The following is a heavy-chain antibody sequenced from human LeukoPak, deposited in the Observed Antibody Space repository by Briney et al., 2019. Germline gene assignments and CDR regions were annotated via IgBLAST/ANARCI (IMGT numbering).Heavy chain of an antibody. D-gene: IGHD3-10*01. CDR1: GFTFSSYA. V-gene: IGHV3-23*01. CDR3: AKDFSVGVTMIRGPFDP. J-gene: IGHJ5*02. CDR2: ISGSGGST. Sequence: GGSLRLSCAASGFTFSSYAMSWVRQAPGKGLEWVSGISGSGGSTYYADSMKGRFTISRDNSKNTLYLQINSLRAEDTAVYYCAKDFSVGVTMIRGPFDPWGQGTLVTVSS.